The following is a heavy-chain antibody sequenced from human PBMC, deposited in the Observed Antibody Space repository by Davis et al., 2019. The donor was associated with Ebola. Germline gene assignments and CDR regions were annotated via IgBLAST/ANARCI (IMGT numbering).Heavy chain of an antibody. V-gene: IGHV5-51*01. CDR3: ASLGYCTNGVCGWFDP. D-gene: IGHD2-8*01. Sequence: GGSLRPSCKGSGYSFTSYWIGWVRQMPGKGLEWMGIIYPGDSDTRYSPSFQGQVTIPADKSISTAYLQWSSLKASDTAMYYCASLGYCTNGVCGWFDPWGQGTLVTVSS. J-gene: IGHJ5*02. CDR2: IYPGDSDT. CDR1: GYSFTSYW.